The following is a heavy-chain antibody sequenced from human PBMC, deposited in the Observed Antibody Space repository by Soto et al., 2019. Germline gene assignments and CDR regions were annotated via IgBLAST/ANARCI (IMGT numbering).Heavy chain of an antibody. CDR1: GFTFSAFN. D-gene: IGHD5-12*01. CDR2: ISTSSSNI. J-gene: IGHJ4*02. Sequence: EVQLVESGGGLVQPGGSLRLSCAASGFTFSAFNMNWVRQAPGKGLEWVSYISTSSSNIYYADSVKGRFTISRDNAKSSLHLQMNSLRVEDTAVYYCARDPPYSGYDSQFDYWGQGTPVTVSS. V-gene: IGHV3-48*04. CDR3: ARDPPYSGYDSQFDY.